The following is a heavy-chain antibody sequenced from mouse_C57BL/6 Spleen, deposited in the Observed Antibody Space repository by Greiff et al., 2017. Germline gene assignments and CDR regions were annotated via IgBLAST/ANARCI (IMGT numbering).Heavy chain of an antibody. D-gene: IGHD3-2*02. CDR3: TRATAQATMFAY. Sequence: EVHLVESGEGLVKPGGSLKLSCAASGFTFSSYAMSWVRQTPEKRLEWVAYISSGGDYIYYADTVKGRFTISRDNARNTLYLQMSSLKSEDTAMYYCTRATAQATMFAYWGQGTLVTVSA. CDR1: GFTFSSYA. V-gene: IGHV5-9-1*02. J-gene: IGHJ3*01. CDR2: ISSGGDYI.